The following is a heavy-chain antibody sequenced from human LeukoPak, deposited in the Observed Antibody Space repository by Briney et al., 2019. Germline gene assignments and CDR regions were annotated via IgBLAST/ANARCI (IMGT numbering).Heavy chain of an antibody. CDR1: GFTFSSYA. CDR3: AKDMAVSSV. CDR2: ISYDGSNK. Sequence: GGSLRLSCAASGFTFSSYAMHWVRQAPGKGLEWVAVISYDGSNKYYADSVKGRFTISRDNSKNTLYPQMNSLRAEDTAVYYCAKDMAVSSVWGQGTLVTVSS. J-gene: IGHJ4*02. D-gene: IGHD2/OR15-2a*01. V-gene: IGHV3-30*04.